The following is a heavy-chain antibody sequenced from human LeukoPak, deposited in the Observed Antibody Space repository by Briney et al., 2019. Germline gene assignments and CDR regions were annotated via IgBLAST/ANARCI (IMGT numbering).Heavy chain of an antibody. CDR2: INSDGSST. V-gene: IGHV3-74*01. CDR3: AREAAMGYYFDY. Sequence: GGSLRLSCAASGFTFSSYWMHWVRHAPGEGLVWVSRINSDGSSTSYADSVKGRFTISRDNAKNTLYLQMNSLRAEDTAVYYCAREAAMGYYFDYWGQGTLVTVSS. CDR1: GFTFSSYW. J-gene: IGHJ4*02. D-gene: IGHD2-2*01.